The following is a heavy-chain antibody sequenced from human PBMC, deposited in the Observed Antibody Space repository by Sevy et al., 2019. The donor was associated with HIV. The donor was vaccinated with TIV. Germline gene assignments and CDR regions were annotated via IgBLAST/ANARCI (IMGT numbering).Heavy chain of an antibody. D-gene: IGHD2-15*01. CDR2: IWYDGSKK. J-gene: IGHJ4*02. V-gene: IGHV3-33*06. CDR3: AKDRGPYCSGGSCPGEY. Sequence: GGSLRLSCAASGFSFSTYGIHWVRQAPGKGLEWLAVIWYDGSKKYYADSVKGRFTISRDNSKNTLYLQMSRLRAEDTAVYYCAKDRGPYCSGGSCPGEYWGQGTLVTVSS. CDR1: GFSFSTYG.